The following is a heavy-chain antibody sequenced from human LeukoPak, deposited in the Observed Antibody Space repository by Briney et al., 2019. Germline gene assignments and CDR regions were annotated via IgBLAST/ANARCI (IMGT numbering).Heavy chain of an antibody. J-gene: IGHJ4*02. CDR1: GGSFSGYY. Sequence: RPSETLSFTCAVYGGSFSGYYSSWIRQPPGKGLEWIGEINHSGSTNYNPSLKSRVTISVDTSKNQFSLKLSSVTAADTAVYYCARGRFSSSWPFDYWGQGTLVTVSS. CDR3: ARGRFSSSWPFDY. CDR2: INHSGST. D-gene: IGHD6-13*01. V-gene: IGHV4-34*01.